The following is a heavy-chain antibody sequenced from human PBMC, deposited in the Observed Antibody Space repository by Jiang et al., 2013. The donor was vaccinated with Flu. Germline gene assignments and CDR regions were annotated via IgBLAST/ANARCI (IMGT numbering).Heavy chain of an antibody. V-gene: IGHV4-39*01. D-gene: IGHD3-22*01. J-gene: IGHJ3*02. CDR1: GGSISSSSYY. Sequence: TLSLTRTVSGGSISSSSYYWGWIRQPPGKGLEWIGSIYYSGSTYYNPSLKSRVTISVDTSKNQFSLKLSSVTAADTAVYYCASRTYYYDSSGYYDAFDIWGQGTMVTVSS. CDR3: ASRTYYYDSSGYYDAFDI. CDR2: IYYSGST.